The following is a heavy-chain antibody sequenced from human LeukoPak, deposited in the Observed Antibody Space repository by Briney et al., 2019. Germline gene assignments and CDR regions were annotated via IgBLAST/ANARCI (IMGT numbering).Heavy chain of an antibody. CDR3: AREVGDYGPAGYYYYYGMDV. D-gene: IGHD4-17*01. J-gene: IGHJ6*02. CDR2: IYYSGST. CDR1: GGSISSGDYY. V-gene: IGHV4-30-4*01. Sequence: SQTLSLTCTVSGGSISSGDYYWSWIRQPPGKGLEWIGYIYYSGSTYYNPSLKSRVTISVDTSKNQFSLKLSSVTAADTAVYYCAREVGDYGPAGYYYYYGMDVWGQGTTVTVSS.